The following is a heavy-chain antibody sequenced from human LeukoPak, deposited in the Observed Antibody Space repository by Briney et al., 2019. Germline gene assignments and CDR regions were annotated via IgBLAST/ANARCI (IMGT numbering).Heavy chain of an antibody. V-gene: IGHV1-46*01. CDR3: ARATYYYDSSGYSPLNDAFDI. CDR1: GYTFTSYY. CDR2: INPSGGST. J-gene: IGHJ3*02. Sequence: RAPVKVSCKASGYTFTSYYMHWVRQAPGQGLEWMGIINPSGGSTSYAQKFQGRVIMTRDTSTSTVYMELSSLRSEDTAVYYCARATYYYDSSGYSPLNDAFDIWGQGTMVTVSS. D-gene: IGHD3-22*01.